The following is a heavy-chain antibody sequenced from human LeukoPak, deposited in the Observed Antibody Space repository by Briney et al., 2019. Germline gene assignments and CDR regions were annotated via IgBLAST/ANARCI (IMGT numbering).Heavy chain of an antibody. Sequence: SETLSLTCTVSGGSISSGDYYWSWIRQPPGKGLEWIGYIYYIGNSFYNPSLKSRVTISVDTSKNQFSLKLSSVTAADTAVYYCARAPPSFSHLGWFDAFDIWGQGTMVTVSS. D-gene: IGHD3/OR15-3a*01. CDR3: ARAPPSFSHLGWFDAFDI. J-gene: IGHJ3*02. CDR2: IYYIGNS. CDR1: GGSISSGDYY. V-gene: IGHV4-30-4*01.